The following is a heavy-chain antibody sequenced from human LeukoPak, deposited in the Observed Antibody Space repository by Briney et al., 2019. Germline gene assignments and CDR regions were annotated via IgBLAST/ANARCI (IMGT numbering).Heavy chain of an antibody. CDR2: IYLNDDK. J-gene: IGHJ6*02. CDR3: AHFQDGYNHWFYYYGMDV. D-gene: IGHD3-9*01. CDR1: GFSLSTRGVG. Sequence: SGPTLLKPTRTLTLTFTFSGFSLSTRGVGVGWIRQPPGKALEWLALIYLNDDKRYSPSLKSRLTITKDTSKNQVVLTMTSMDPVDTATYYCAHFQDGYNHWFYYYGMDVWGQGTTVTVSS. V-gene: IGHV2-5*01.